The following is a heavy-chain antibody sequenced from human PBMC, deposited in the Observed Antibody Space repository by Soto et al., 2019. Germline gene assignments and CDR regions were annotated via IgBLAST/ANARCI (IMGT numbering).Heavy chain of an antibody. Sequence: SLRLSCVASGLTFSDHYMDWVRQAPGKGLEWVGRSRNKAKSYTTDYAASVKGRFTISRDDSKSSVYLQMNSLETEDTAVYYCVRAARPGTTHFDYWGQGTLVTVSS. J-gene: IGHJ4*02. CDR3: VRAARPGTTHFDY. V-gene: IGHV3-72*01. CDR1: GLTFSDHY. D-gene: IGHD1-7*01. CDR2: SRNKAKSYTT.